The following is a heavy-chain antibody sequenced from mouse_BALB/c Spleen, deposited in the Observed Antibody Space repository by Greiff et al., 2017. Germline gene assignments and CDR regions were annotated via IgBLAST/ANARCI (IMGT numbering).Heavy chain of an antibody. J-gene: IGHJ1*01. CDR3: ASADYDGYWYFDV. CDR2: ISYSGST. Sequence: EVHLVESGPSLVKPSQTLSLTCSVTGDSITSGYWNWIRKFPGNKLEYMGYISYSGSTYYNPSLKSRISITRDTSKNQYYLQLNSVTTEDTATYYCASADYDGYWYFDVWGAGTTVTVSS. D-gene: IGHD2-4*01. CDR1: GDSITSGY. V-gene: IGHV3-8*02.